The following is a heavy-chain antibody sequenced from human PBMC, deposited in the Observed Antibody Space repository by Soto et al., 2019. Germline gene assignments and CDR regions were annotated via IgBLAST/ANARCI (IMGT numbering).Heavy chain of an antibody. Sequence: PGESLKISCRGSGYSFTSYWIGWVRQMPGKGLEWMGIIYPGDSDTRYSPSFQGQVAFSADKSISTAYLQGSGLKASDTAIYDCAKRVSTGCFFGFWGQGTLVTVSS. CDR1: GYSFTSYW. CDR3: AKRVSTGCFFGF. CDR2: IYPGDSDT. V-gene: IGHV5-51*01. D-gene: IGHD6-19*01. J-gene: IGHJ4*02.